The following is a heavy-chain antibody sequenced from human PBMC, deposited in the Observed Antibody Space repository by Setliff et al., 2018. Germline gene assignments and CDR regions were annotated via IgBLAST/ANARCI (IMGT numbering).Heavy chain of an antibody. Sequence: ASVKVSCKASGYTFSTYGINWVRQAPGQGLEWMGWISAYAQKFQGRVTMTTDIPTNTAYMGLRSLRSDDTAVYYCARGPLDFVVAPATAKFDFWGQGTLVTV. V-gene: IGHV1-18*01. D-gene: IGHD2-2*01. J-gene: IGHJ4*02. CDR3: ARGPLDFVVAPATAKFDF. CDR2: ISAY. CDR1: GYTFSTYG.